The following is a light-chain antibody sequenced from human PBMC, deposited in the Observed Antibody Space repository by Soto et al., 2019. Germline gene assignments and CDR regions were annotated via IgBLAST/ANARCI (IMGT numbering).Light chain of an antibody. V-gene: IGLV3-21*02. J-gene: IGLJ3*02. CDR3: QVRDRRNDHLV. CDR1: NIGNKS. CDR2: DDS. Sequence: SYVVTQPPSVSVAPGQTTKITCGGVNIGNKSVHWYQQRPGQAPVVVVYDDSDRPSGIPERFSGSNSGNTATLTINRVEAGDEADYSCQVRDRRNDHLVFGGGTKVTVL.